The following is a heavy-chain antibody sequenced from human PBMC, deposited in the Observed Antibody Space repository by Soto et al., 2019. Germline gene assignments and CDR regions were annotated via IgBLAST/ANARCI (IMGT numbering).Heavy chain of an antibody. V-gene: IGHV4-31*03. CDR3: DSSGQSAWFDP. CDR1: GGSINSGGYY. J-gene: IGHJ5*02. D-gene: IGHD3-22*01. CDR2: IYYSGST. Sequence: SETLSLTCTVSGGSINSGGYYWNWIRQHPGKGLEWIGYIYYSGSTYYNPSLKSRVTISVDTSKNQFSLKLSSVTAADTAVYYYDSSGQSAWFDPWGQGTLVTVPS.